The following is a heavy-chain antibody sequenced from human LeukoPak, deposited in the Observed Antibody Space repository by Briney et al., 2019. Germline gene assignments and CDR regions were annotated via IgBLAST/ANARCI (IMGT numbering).Heavy chain of an antibody. CDR1: GFTFDDYG. V-gene: IGHV3-20*04. CDR2: INWNGGST. CDR3: ARDIREIAAAGTSDY. D-gene: IGHD6-13*01. Sequence: TGGSLRLSCAASGFTFDDYGMSWVRQAPGKGLEWVSGINWNGGSTVYADSVKGRFTISRDNAKNSLYLQMNSLRAEDTALYYCARDIREIAAAGTSDYWGQGTLVTVSS. J-gene: IGHJ4*02.